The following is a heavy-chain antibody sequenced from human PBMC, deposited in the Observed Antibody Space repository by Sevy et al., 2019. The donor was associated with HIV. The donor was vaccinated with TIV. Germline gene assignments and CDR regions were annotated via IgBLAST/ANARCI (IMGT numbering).Heavy chain of an antibody. J-gene: IGHJ3*02. CDR1: GFSFKNVW. CDR3: ATVLGAGAAGAFEI. V-gene: IGHV3-15*01. CDR2: AKRKSDGGSI. Sequence: GGSLRLSCAGSGFSFKNVWMTWVRQTPGKGLEWVGHAKRKSDGGSIDYGSPVNGRFTISRDDSKEMLYLQMSSRKTEDTGVYYCATVLGAGAAGAFEIWGQGTMVTVSS. D-gene: IGHD1-26*01.